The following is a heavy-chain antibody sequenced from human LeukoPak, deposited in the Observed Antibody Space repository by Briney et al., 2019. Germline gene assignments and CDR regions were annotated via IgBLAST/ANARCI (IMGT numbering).Heavy chain of an antibody. CDR1: GFTFSTYT. V-gene: IGHV3-7*01. CDR3: VREGGSGWYSGWFDP. Sequence: GGSLRLSCSASGFTFSTYTMNWVRQAPGKGLEWVANIKKDGSEKKYVDSVKGRFSISRDNAENSLHLQMNSLRAEDTAVYYCVREGGSGWYSGWFDPWGQGTLVTVSS. J-gene: IGHJ5*02. D-gene: IGHD6-19*01. CDR2: IKKDGSEK.